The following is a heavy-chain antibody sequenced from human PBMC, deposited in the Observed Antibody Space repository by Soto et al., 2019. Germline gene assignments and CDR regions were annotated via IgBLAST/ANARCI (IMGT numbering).Heavy chain of an antibody. CDR2: INHSGST. V-gene: IGHV4-34*01. CDR1: GGSFSGYY. Sequence: QVQLQQWGAGLLKPSETLSLTCAVYGGSFSGYYWSWIRQPPGKGLEWIGEINHSGSTNYNPSLKSRVTISVDTSKNQFSLKLSSVTAADTAVYYCARRWYCAEYFQHWGQGTLVTVSS. CDR3: ARRWYCAEYFQH. J-gene: IGHJ1*01. D-gene: IGHD6-13*01.